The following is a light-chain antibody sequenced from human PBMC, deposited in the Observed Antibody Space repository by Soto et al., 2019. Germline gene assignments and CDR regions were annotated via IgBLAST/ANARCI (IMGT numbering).Light chain of an antibody. CDR3: QKYTNVPA. Sequence: DIPMTQYPSALSASVGDRVTITCRASQGISNYLAWYQHIPGKVPKLLISAASTLQSGVPSRCSGSGSGTDFTLTISILQPDDVATYYCQKYTNVPAFGGGTKVELK. V-gene: IGKV1-27*01. CDR2: AAS. J-gene: IGKJ4*01. CDR1: QGISNY.